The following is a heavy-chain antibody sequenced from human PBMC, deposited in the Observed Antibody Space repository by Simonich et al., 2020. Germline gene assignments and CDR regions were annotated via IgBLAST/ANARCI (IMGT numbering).Heavy chain of an antibody. CDR3: ARDGERYCGGDCYSYFDY. D-gene: IGHD2-21*02. CDR2: IAEDGRNK. CDR1: GFTFSSYA. J-gene: IGHJ4*02. V-gene: IGHV3-30*07. Sequence: QVQLVESGGGVVQPGRSLRLSCAASGFTFSSYAMHWVRQAPGKGLEWVAVIAEDGRNKYYAVAVKGRFTISRDNSKNTLYLQMNSLRAEDTAVYYCARDGERYCGGDCYSYFDYWGQGTLVTVSS.